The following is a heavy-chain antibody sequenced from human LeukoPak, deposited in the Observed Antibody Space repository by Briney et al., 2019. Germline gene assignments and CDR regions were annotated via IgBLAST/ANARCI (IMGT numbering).Heavy chain of an antibody. CDR3: ARDRAGSSPYNWFDP. CDR1: GYSISSGYY. CDR2: IYHSGST. Sequence: SETLSLTCTVSGYSISSGYYWGWIRQPPGKGLEWIGSIYHSGSTYYNPSLKSRVTISIDTSKNQFSLKLSSVTAADTAVYYCARDRAGSSPYNWFDPWAREPWSPSPQ. D-gene: IGHD3-10*01. J-gene: IGHJ5*02. V-gene: IGHV4-38-2*02.